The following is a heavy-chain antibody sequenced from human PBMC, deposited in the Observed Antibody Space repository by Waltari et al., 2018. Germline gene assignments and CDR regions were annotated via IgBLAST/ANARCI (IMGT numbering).Heavy chain of an antibody. J-gene: IGHJ4*02. Sequence: QVQLVQSGAEVKKPGASVKVSCKASGYTFTGYYMHWVRQAPGRGLEWMGWINPTSGGTNYAKKFQGRVTMTRDTSISTAYMELSRLRSDDTAVYYCARGMRGVAARGALSLWGQGTLVTVSS. CDR3: ARGMRGVAARGALSL. CDR2: INPTSGGT. D-gene: IGHD6-6*01. CDR1: GYTFTGYY. V-gene: IGHV1-2*02.